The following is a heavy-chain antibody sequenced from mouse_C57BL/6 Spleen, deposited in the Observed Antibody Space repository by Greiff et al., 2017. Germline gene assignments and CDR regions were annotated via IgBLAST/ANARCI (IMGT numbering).Heavy chain of an antibody. J-gene: IGHJ3*01. CDR1: GYAFSSSW. D-gene: IGHD2-4*01. Sequence: VQLQESGPELVKPGASVTISCKASGYAFSSSWMNWVKQRPGKGLEWIGLIYPGDGDTNYNGKFKGKATLTADKSSSTAYMQLSSLTSEDSAVYFCARWDYGGFAYWGQGTLVTVSA. CDR3: ARWDYGGFAY. CDR2: IYPGDGDT. V-gene: IGHV1-82*01.